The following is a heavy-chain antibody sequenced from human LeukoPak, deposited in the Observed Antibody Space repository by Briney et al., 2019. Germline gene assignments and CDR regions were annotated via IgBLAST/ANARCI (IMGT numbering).Heavy chain of an antibody. D-gene: IGHD3-16*02. V-gene: IGHV1-69*13. Sequence: GASVTVSCTASGGTFSIYAISWVRQAPGQGLEWMGGIIPIFGTANYAQKFQGRVTITADESTSTAYMELSSLRSEDTAVYYCARGDLGELSPPLRYWGQGTLVTVSS. CDR2: IIPIFGTA. CDR1: GGTFSIYA. CDR3: ARGDLGELSPPLRY. J-gene: IGHJ4*02.